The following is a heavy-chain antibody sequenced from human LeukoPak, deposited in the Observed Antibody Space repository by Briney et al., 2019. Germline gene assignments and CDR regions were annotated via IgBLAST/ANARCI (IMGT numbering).Heavy chain of an antibody. Sequence: GGSLRLSCAASGFIFSSYAMHWVRQAPGKGLEYVSAISSNGGSTYYANSVKGRFTISRDNSKNTLYLQMGSLRAEDMAVYYCARETAAADYLFDYWGQGTLVTVSS. J-gene: IGHJ4*02. CDR3: ARETAAADYLFDY. D-gene: IGHD6-13*01. CDR1: GFIFSSYA. CDR2: ISSNGGST. V-gene: IGHV3-64*01.